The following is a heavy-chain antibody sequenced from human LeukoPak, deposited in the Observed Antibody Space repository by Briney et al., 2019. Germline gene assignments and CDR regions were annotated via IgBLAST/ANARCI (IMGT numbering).Heavy chain of an antibody. CDR3: APHRGGLEDLTFVP. Sequence: GESLKISSKGSGYSFTSYWISWVRQMPGKGLEWMGRIDPSDSYTNYSPSFQGHVTISADKSISTAYLQWSSLKASDTAMYYCAPHRGGLEDLTFVPWGQGTLVTVSS. CDR1: GYSFTSYW. D-gene: IGHD3-10*01. CDR2: IDPSDSYT. J-gene: IGHJ5*02. V-gene: IGHV5-10-1*01.